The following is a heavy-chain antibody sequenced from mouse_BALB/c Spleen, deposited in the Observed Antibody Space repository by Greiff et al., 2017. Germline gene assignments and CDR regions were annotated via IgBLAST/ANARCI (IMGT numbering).Heavy chain of an antibody. D-gene: IGHD2-4*01. CDR2: ISYSGST. Sequence: EVQLVESGPSLVKPSQTLSLTCSVTGDSITSCYWNWIRKFPGNKLEYMGYISYSGSTYYNPSLKSRISITRDTSKNQYYLQLNSVTTEDTATYYCARLGDYDGGYAMDYWGQGTSVTVSS. CDR1: GDSITSCY. CDR3: ARLGDYDGGYAMDY. J-gene: IGHJ4*01. V-gene: IGHV3-8*02.